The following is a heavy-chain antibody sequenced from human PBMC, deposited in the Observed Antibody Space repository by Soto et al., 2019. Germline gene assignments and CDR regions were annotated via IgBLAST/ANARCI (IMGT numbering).Heavy chain of an antibody. CDR1: GGAISRYD. CDR2: IYSSGAT. J-gene: IGHJ5*02. CDR3: ARDHNSGWVKWFDP. V-gene: IGHV4-59*01. Sequence: SETLSLTCTVSGGAISRYDWSWIRQAPGKKLEGIGYIYSSGATNYNPSLKSRVTMSRDTSKNQFSLKLSSVTTADTAVYYCARDHNSGWVKWFDPWGQGTLVTVSS. D-gene: IGHD3-22*01.